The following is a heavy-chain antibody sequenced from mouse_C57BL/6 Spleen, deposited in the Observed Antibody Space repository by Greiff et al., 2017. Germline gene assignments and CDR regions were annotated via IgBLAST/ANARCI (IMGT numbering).Heavy chain of an antibody. CDR3: ARFGLTGTSKTY. J-gene: IGHJ3*01. CDR1: GYAFRSYW. CDR2: IYPGDGDT. V-gene: IGHV1-80*01. D-gene: IGHD4-1*01. Sequence: QVQLQQSGAELVQPGASVKISCKASGYAFRSYWMNWVKQRPGKGLEWIGQIYPGDGDTNYNGKFKGKATLTADTSSSTAYMQLISLTSEDSAVYVCARFGLTGTSKTYWGQGTLVTVSA.